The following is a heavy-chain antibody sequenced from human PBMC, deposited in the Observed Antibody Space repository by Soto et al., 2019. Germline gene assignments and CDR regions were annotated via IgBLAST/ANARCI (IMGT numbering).Heavy chain of an antibody. J-gene: IGHJ3*01. V-gene: IGHV3-30*15. CDR3: ASSYFAGENCERSGAYDV. CDR1: GLDVRKYV. Sequence: QVQLVESGGGVVQPWRYLILSCVGSGLDVRKYVMDCVRQAPGKGLEWVAVTSSDGTKDHHSDSVKGRFAISRDNSKNTVYLQMSSLKDYDTALYYCASSYFAGENCERSGAYDVWGEGTMDTDSS. CDR2: TSSDGTKD. D-gene: IGHD3-10*01.